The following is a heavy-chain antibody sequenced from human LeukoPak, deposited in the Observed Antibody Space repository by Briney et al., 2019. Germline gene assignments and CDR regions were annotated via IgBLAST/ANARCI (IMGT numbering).Heavy chain of an antibody. V-gene: IGHV3-15*01. D-gene: IGHD4-17*01. CDR1: GFTFSNAW. CDR2: IKSKIDGGTT. J-gene: IGHJ4*02. Sequence: GGSLRLSCVASGFTFSNAWMSWVRQAPGKGLEWLVRIKSKIDGGTTDYAAPVKGRFTISRDDSKNILYLEVNSPKTDDSGVYYCTTDKTVTTRHFDYWGQGTLVTVSS. CDR3: TTDKTVTTRHFDY.